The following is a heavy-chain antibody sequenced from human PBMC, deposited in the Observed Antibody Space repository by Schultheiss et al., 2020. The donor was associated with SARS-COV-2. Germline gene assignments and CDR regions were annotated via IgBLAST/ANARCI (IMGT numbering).Heavy chain of an antibody. CDR2: INTGNENT. Sequence: ASVKVSCKASGYTFTNYDMHWVRQAPGQRLEWMGCINTGNENTKYSQKFQGRVTMTRDTSTSTVYMELSSLRSEDTAVYYCTRGPPRRMVYASPGTGAVGPFDIWGQGTMVTVSS. J-gene: IGHJ3*02. D-gene: IGHD2-8*01. V-gene: IGHV1-3*04. CDR3: TRGPPRRMVYASPGTGAVGPFDI. CDR1: GYTFTNYD.